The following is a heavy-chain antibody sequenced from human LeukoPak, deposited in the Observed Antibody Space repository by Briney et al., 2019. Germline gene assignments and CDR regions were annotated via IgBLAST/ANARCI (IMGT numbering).Heavy chain of an antibody. D-gene: IGHD2-15*01. CDR2: FSYSGST. CDR1: GGSISDYY. J-gene: IGHJ6*03. V-gene: IGHV4-59*01. CDR3: ARTTEGYCSGGNCYYYYYHMDV. Sequence: SETLSLTCTVSGGSISDYYWNWIRQPPGKGLEWIGYFSYSGSTNYNPSLKSRVSISVDTSKNQFSLKLRFVTPADTAVFYCARTTEGYCSGGNCYYYYYHMDVWGKGTTVTVSS.